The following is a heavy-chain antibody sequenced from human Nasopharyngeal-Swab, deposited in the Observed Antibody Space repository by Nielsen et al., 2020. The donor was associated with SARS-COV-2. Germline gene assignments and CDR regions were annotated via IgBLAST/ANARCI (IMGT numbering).Heavy chain of an antibody. V-gene: IGHV3-30-3*01. CDR3: AREGSDCGGDCYLSYFDY. CDR1: GFTFSSYA. Sequence: SLKISCAASGFTFSSYAMHWVRQAPGKGLEWVAVISYDGSNKYYADSVKGRFTISRDNSKNTLYLQMNSLRAEDTAVYYCAREGSDCGGDCYLSYFDYWGQGTLVTVSS. CDR2: ISYDGSNK. D-gene: IGHD2-21*01. J-gene: IGHJ4*02.